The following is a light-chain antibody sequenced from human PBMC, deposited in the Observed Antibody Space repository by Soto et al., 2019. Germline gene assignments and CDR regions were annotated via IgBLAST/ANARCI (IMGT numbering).Light chain of an antibody. J-gene: IGLJ1*01. CDR2: DVS. V-gene: IGLV2-14*03. CDR3: SSYTSSSTRA. Sequence: QSALTQPASVSGSPGQSITISCTGTSSDVGGYNYVSWYQQHPDKAPKLMIYDVSNRPSGVSNRFSGSKSGNTASLTISGLQADDEADYYCSSYTSSSTRAFGTGTKLTVI. CDR1: SSDVGGYNY.